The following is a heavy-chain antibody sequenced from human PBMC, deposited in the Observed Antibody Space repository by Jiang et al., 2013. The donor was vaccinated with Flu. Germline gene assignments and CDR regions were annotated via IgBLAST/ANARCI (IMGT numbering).Heavy chain of an antibody. D-gene: IGHD3-10*01. Sequence: GAEVKKPGESLRISCKGSGYSFTSYWISWVRQMPGKGLEWMGRIDPSDSYTNYSPSFQGHVTISADKSISTAYLQWSSLKASDTAMYYCATSITMVRGVITDGGDYYGMDVWGQGTTVTVSS. J-gene: IGHJ6*02. V-gene: IGHV5-10-1*01. CDR1: GYSFTSYW. CDR3: ATSITMVRGVITDGGDYYGMDV. CDR2: IDPSDSYT.